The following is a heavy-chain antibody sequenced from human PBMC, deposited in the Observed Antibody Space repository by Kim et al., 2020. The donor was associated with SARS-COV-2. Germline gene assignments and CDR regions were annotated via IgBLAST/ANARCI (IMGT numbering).Heavy chain of an antibody. CDR2: ISSSSGRK. D-gene: IGHD3-3*01. Sequence: GGSLRLSCAASGFSFRSYGMNWVRQAPGKGLEWVSYISSSSGRKYYSDSVNGRFTISRDNAENSLFLQMNSLRDEDTAVYYCARDLEIWSRVVLVGVPSYYNCMDLWGRGTAVPVSS. CDR3: ARDLEIWSRVVLVGVPSYYNCMDL. CDR1: GFSFRSYG. J-gene: IGHJ6*02. V-gene: IGHV3-48*02.